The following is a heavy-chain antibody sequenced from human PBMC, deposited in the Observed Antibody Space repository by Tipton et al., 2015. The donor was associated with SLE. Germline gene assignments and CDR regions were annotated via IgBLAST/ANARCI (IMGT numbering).Heavy chain of an antibody. CDR1: GGSISSYY. D-gene: IGHD3-10*01. J-gene: IGHJ5*02. V-gene: IGHV4-4*09. Sequence: GLVKPSETLSLTCTVSGGSISSYYWSWIRQPPGKGLEWIGYIYTSGSTNYNPSLKSRVTISVDTSKNQFSLKLSSVTAADTAVYYCATRITMLQGVLGWFDPWGQGTLVTVSS. CDR2: IYTSGST. CDR3: ATRITMLQGVLGWFDP.